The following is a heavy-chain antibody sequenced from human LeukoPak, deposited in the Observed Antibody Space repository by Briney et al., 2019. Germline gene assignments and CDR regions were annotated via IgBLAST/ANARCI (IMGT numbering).Heavy chain of an antibody. V-gene: IGHV6-1*01. Sequence: SQTLSLTCAISGESVSSINGAWNWIRQSPSRGLEWQGRTYYRSKWYSDYADSMKGRITINPDTSKNQFSLQLNSVTPEDTAVYYCARDEGRSGWYTFDYWGQGSLVTVSS. CDR2: TYYRSKWYS. D-gene: IGHD6-19*01. CDR1: GESVSSINGA. J-gene: IGHJ4*02. CDR3: ARDEGRSGWYTFDY.